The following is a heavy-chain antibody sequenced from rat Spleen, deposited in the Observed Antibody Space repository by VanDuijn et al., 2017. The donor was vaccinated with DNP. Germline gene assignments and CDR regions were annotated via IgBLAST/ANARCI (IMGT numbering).Heavy chain of an antibody. V-gene: IGHV5-22*01. CDR2: ISYDGSST. Sequence: EVQLVESGGGLVQPGRSMKLSCAASGFTFSNYDMAWVRQAPTKGLEWVASISYDGSSTYYRDSVKGRFSISRDNVQNTLYLQMSKVGCEDTAIYYCAKGPNYGGWSNYFDYWGQGVMVTVSS. J-gene: IGHJ2*01. CDR1: GFTFSNYD. D-gene: IGHD1-11*01. CDR3: AKGPNYGGWSNYFDY.